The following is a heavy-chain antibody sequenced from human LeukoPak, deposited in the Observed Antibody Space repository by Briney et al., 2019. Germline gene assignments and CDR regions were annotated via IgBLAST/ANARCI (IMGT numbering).Heavy chain of an antibody. J-gene: IGHJ5*02. CDR1: GGSISSDY. V-gene: IGHV4-59*12. CDR2: IYYSGIA. D-gene: IGHD5-12*01. CDR3: AREIVTTNWFDP. Sequence: TSETLSLTCTVSGGSISSDYWSWIRQPPGKGLEWIGYIYYSGIAYYNPSLKSRVTISVDTSKNQFSLKLSSVTAADTAVYYCAREIVTTNWFDPWGQGTLITVSS.